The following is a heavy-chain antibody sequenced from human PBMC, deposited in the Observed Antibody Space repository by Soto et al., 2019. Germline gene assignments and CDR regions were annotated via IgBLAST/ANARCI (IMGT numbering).Heavy chain of an antibody. D-gene: IGHD2-2*01. Sequence: QVQLVQSGAEVKKPGSSVKFSCKASGGTFSSYTIIWVRQAPVQGLEWMGRIIPIIGIANYAQKFQGRHTITADKSTSTAYMELRSLRCEDTAVYYSVIGFCSSTRNYGVRVEEFDKLGQGTMVTVSS. V-gene: IGHV1-69*02. CDR3: VIGFCSSTRNYGVRVEEFDK. J-gene: IGHJ3*02. CDR2: IIPIIGIA. CDR1: GGTFSSYT.